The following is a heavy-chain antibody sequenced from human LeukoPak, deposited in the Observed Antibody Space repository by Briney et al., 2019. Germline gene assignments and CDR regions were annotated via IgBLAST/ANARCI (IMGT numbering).Heavy chain of an antibody. V-gene: IGHV1-8*01. Sequence: ASVKVSCKASGYTFTSYDINWVRQATGQGLEWMGWMNPNSGNTGCAQKFQGRVTMTRNTSISTAYMELSSLRSEDTAVYYCARGRRGLLWFREHWGFDPWGQGTLVTVSS. J-gene: IGHJ5*02. CDR3: ARGRRGLLWFREHWGFDP. CDR2: MNPNSGNT. CDR1: GYTFTSYD. D-gene: IGHD3-10*01.